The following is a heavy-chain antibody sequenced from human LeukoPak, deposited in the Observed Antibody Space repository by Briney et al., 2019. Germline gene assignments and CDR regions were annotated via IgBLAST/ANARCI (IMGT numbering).Heavy chain of an antibody. D-gene: IGHD3-9*01. CDR1: GGSISSYY. CDR3: ARDPYDILTGYLNGMDV. CDR2: IYYSGSA. J-gene: IGHJ6*02. Sequence: SETLSLTCTVSGGSISSYYWSWIRQPPGKGLEWIGYIYYSGSANYNPSLKSRVTISVDTSKNQFSLKLSSVTAADTAVYYCARDPYDILTGYLNGMDVWGQGATVTVSS. V-gene: IGHV4-59*01.